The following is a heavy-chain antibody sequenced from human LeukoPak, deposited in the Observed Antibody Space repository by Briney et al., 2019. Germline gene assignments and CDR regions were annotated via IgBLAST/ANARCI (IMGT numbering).Heavy chain of an antibody. D-gene: IGHD2-15*01. CDR3: ARGIDSSGTYSGWGFHLRY. J-gene: IGHJ4*02. Sequence: PGGSLRLYCAVSGFNVDDYAIHWVRQPPGKGLEWVSGIRWDRGTVGYAGSVKGRFTMSRDSAKNSVYLQMNSLRPEDTALYYCARGIDSSGTYSGWGFHLRYWGQGTQVTVSS. V-gene: IGHV3-9*01. CDR1: GFNVDDYA. CDR2: IRWDRGTV.